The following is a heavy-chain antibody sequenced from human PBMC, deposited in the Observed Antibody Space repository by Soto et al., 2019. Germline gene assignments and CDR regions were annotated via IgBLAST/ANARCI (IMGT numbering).Heavy chain of an antibody. CDR3: ARGPIAAAGFN. Sequence: PSETLSLTCTVSGGSISSGDYYWSLIRQPPGKGLEWIGYIYYSGSTYYNPSLKSRVTISVDTSKNQFSLKLSSVTAADTAVYYCARGPIAAAGFNWGQGTLVTVSS. J-gene: IGHJ4*02. CDR1: GGSISSGDYY. CDR2: IYYSGST. V-gene: IGHV4-30-4*01. D-gene: IGHD6-13*01.